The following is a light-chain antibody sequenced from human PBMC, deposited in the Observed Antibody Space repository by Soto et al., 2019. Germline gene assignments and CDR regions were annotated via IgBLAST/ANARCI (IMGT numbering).Light chain of an antibody. CDR2: DAS. CDR1: ESVSTW. Sequence: DIQITQSPSTLSASVGARVTMTCRASESVSTWLAWYQQKPGKAPKLLIYDASTLEGGVPSRFSGSGSGTEFTLTISSLQPDDYATYYCQQYTSYWTFGQGTKVEIK. J-gene: IGKJ1*01. CDR3: QQYTSYWT. V-gene: IGKV1-5*01.